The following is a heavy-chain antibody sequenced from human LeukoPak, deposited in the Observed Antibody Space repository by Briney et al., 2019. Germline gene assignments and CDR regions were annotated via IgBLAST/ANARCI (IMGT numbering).Heavy chain of an antibody. CDR2: ISNDGSKE. CDR3: ARGTPGSGSCRHLDY. CDR1: GFTFSSYA. D-gene: IGHD3-10*01. V-gene: IGHV3-30-3*01. J-gene: IGHJ4*02. Sequence: GRSLRLSCAASGFTFSSYAVHWVRQAPGKGLEWVAVISNDGSKEYYADSVKGRFTISRDNSKNTLYLQMNSLTAEDTAVYYCARGTPGSGSCRHLDYWGQGTLVIVSS.